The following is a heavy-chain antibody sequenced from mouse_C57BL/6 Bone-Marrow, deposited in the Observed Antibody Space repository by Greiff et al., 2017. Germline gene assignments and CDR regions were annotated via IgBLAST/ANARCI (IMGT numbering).Heavy chain of an antibody. CDR2: IYPRSGNT. CDR3: ARRAYYGSSWYFDV. D-gene: IGHD1-1*01. Sequence: VQLQQSGAELARPGASVKLSCKASGYTFTSYGISWVKQRTGQGLEWIGEIYPRSGNTYYNEKFKGKATLTADKSSSTAYMELRSLTSEDSAVYFCARRAYYGSSWYFDVWGTGTTVTVSS. V-gene: IGHV1-81*01. CDR1: GYTFTSYG. J-gene: IGHJ1*03.